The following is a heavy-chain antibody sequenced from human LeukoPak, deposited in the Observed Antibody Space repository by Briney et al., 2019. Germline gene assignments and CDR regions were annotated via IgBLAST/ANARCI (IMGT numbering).Heavy chain of an antibody. D-gene: IGHD1-26*01. V-gene: IGHV3-33*01. CDR1: GFAFSSYG. J-gene: IGHJ3*02. CDR3: ASSYSGSRLSAFDI. Sequence: GGSLRPSCAASGFAFSSYGMHWVRQAPGKGLEWVAVIWYDGSNKYYADSVKGRFTISRDNSKNTLYLQMNSLRAEDTAVYYCASSYSGSRLSAFDIWGQGTMVTVSS. CDR2: IWYDGSNK.